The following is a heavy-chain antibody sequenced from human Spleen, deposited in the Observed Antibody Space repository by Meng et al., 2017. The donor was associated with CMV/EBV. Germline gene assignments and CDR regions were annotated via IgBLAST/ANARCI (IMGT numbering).Heavy chain of an antibody. J-gene: IGHJ3*02. CDR2: ISYDGTNE. CDR3: ARENAYGLDI. Sequence: GESLKISCAASGFTFSGYPMHWVRQTPGKGLEWMAIISYDGTNEYYADSVKGQFTISRDNSKNTLYLQMDSLRAEDTAVYYCARENAYGLDIWGQGTMVTVSS. D-gene: IGHD3-16*01. V-gene: IGHV3-30*14. CDR1: GFTFSGYP.